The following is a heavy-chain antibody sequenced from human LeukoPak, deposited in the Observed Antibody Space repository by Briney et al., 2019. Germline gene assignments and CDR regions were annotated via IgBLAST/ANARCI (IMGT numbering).Heavy chain of an antibody. D-gene: IGHD6-13*01. V-gene: IGHV3-23*01. CDR1: GFTFSNYA. CDR3: AKDGYSSLIQGDY. J-gene: IGHJ4*02. Sequence: PGGSLRLSCAASGFTFSNYAMSWVRQAPGKGLEWVSAISGSGGSTYYADSVKGRFTISRDNSKNTLYLQMNSLRAEDTAVYYCAKDGYSSLIQGDYWGQGTLVTVSS. CDR2: ISGSGGST.